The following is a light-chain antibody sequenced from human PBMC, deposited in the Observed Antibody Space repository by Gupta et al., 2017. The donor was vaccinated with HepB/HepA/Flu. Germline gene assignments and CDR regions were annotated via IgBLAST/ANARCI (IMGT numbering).Light chain of an antibody. Sequence: SYELTQPPSVSVSPGQTARITCSGDALPKQYAYWYQQKPGQAPVLVIYKDSERPSGIPERFSGYSSGTTVTLTISGVQAEDEADYYWQSADSSGTYVVFGGGTKLTVL. V-gene: IGLV3-25*03. CDR3: QSADSSGTYVV. CDR2: KDS. J-gene: IGLJ2*01. CDR1: ALPKQY.